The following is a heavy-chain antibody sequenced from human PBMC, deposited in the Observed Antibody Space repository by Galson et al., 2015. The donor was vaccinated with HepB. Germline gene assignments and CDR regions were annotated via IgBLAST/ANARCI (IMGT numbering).Heavy chain of an antibody. J-gene: IGHJ4*02. Sequence: SLRLACAASGFTFGAYEMNWVRQAPGEGLEWISYISSNGYMIYYAESVKVRFPVSRDNARDSLYLQMNSLRVEDTAVYYCVRDDALWSWYFDSWGQGILVTVSS. V-gene: IGHV3-48*03. CDR1: GFTFGAYE. CDR2: ISSNGYMI. D-gene: IGHD3-10*01. CDR3: VRDDALWSWYFDS.